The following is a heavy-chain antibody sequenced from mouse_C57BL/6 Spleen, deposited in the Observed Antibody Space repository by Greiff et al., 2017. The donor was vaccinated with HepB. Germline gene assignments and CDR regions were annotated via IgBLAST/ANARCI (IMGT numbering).Heavy chain of an antibody. CDR2: IDPSDSYT. J-gene: IGHJ4*01. V-gene: IGHV1-50*01. Sequence: QVQLQQPGAELVKPGASVKLSCKASGYTFTSYWMQWVKQRPGQGLEWIGEIDPSDSYTNYNQKFKGKATLTVDTSSSTAYMQLSSLTSEDSAVYYCARSENYGDAMDYWGQGTSVTVSS. D-gene: IGHD2-4*01. CDR3: ARSENYGDAMDY. CDR1: GYTFTSYW.